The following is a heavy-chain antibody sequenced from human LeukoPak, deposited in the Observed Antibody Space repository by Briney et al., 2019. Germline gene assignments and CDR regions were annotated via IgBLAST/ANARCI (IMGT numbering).Heavy chain of an antibody. CDR3: ARAGYSSGVFDY. D-gene: IGHD6-19*01. V-gene: IGHV4-59*01. Sequence: SETLSLTCTVSGGPISSYYWSWIRQPPGKGLEWIGYIYYSGSTNYNPSLKSRVTISVDTSKNQFSLKLSSVTAADTAVYYCARAGYSSGVFDYWGQGTLVTVSS. CDR2: IYYSGST. J-gene: IGHJ4*02. CDR1: GGPISSYY.